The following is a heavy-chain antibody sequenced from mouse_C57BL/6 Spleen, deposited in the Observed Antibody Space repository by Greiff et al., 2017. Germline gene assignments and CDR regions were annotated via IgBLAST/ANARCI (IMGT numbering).Heavy chain of an antibody. J-gene: IGHJ2*01. CDR3: ARWGKSFDY. CDR1: GYTFTSYW. V-gene: IGHV1-50*01. CDR2: IDPSDSYT. Sequence: QVQLKQPGAELVKPGASVKLSCKASGYTFTSYWMQWVKQRPGQGLEWIGEIDPSDSYTNYNQKFKGKATLTVDTSSSTAYMQLSSLTSEDSAVYYCARWGKSFDYWGQGTTLTVSS. D-gene: IGHD2-1*01.